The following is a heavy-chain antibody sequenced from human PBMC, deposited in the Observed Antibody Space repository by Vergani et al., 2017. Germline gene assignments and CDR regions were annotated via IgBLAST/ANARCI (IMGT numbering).Heavy chain of an antibody. CDR3: ARGGKRATVKNAFDI. CDR1: GYTFTGYY. D-gene: IGHD4-17*01. J-gene: IGHJ3*02. Sequence: QVQLVQSGAEVKKPGASVKVSCKASGYTFTGYYMHWVRQAPGQGLEWMGWINHNSGGTNYAQKFQGRVTMTRDTSISTAYMELSRLRSDDTAVYSCARGGKRATVKNAFDIWGQGTMVTVSS. V-gene: IGHV1-2*02. CDR2: INHNSGGT.